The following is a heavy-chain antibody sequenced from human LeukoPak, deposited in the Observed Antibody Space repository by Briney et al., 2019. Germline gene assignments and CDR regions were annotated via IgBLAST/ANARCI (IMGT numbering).Heavy chain of an antibody. CDR1: RGSISSYY. D-gene: IGHD2-2*01. Sequence: SETLSHTCTDSRGSISSYYRSWIRQPPRKGLEWIGYIYYRGTTKYNPSLKSRVTISVDTSKNQLSLKLNSVTSADTAVYYCARDTPPNALDYWGQGTLVTVSS. J-gene: IGHJ4*02. V-gene: IGHV4-59*01. CDR3: ARDTPPNALDY. CDR2: IYYRGTT.